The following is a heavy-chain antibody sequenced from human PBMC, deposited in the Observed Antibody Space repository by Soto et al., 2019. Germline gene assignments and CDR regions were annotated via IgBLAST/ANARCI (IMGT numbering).Heavy chain of an antibody. J-gene: IGHJ4*02. D-gene: IGHD2-21*02. CDR1: GFTFSSYT. CDR2: SSDRRTGNT. Sequence: VHLLESGGGLVQPGGSLRLPCAASGFTFSSYTLNWVRRAPGKGLEWVATSSDRRTGNTHYSDSVKGRFTLSRDYSSNILFLQWDSLRADDTALYYCTTWLTAHFDYWGRGTQVTVSS. V-gene: IGHV3-23*01. CDR3: TTWLTAHFDY.